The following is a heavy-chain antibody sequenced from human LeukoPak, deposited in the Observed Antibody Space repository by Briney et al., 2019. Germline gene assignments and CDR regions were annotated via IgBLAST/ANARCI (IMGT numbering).Heavy chain of an antibody. D-gene: IGHD4-17*01. Sequence: SETVSLTCTVSGGSISSYYWSWIRQPPGKGLEWIGYIYYSGSTNYNPSLKSRVSISVDTSKNQFSLRLSSVTAADTAVYYCARTTVTTWRYYFNYWGQGTLVTVSS. CDR3: ARTTVTTWRYYFNY. J-gene: IGHJ4*02. CDR2: IYYSGST. V-gene: IGHV4-59*01. CDR1: GGSISSYY.